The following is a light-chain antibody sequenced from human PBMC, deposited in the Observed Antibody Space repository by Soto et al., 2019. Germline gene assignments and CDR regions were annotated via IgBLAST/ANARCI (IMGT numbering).Light chain of an antibody. J-gene: IGKJ1*01. CDR2: GAS. Sequence: EIVLTQSPGTLSLSPGDRATLYCSASQSVSSSNLAWYQQKRGQSPRLLIYGASSRATGIPDRFSGSGSVPDFTLTSSRLEPEDFAVYFCQHYGSSPLTFGQGTKVEIK. V-gene: IGKV3-20*01. CDR1: QSVSSSN. CDR3: QHYGSSPLT.